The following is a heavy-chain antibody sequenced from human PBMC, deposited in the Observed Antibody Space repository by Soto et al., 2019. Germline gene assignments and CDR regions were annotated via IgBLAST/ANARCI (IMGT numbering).Heavy chain of an antibody. Sequence: ASVKVSCKASGGTFSSYAISWVRQAPGQGLEWMGGIIPIFGTANYAQKFQGRVTITADESTSTAYMELSSLGSEDTAVYYCARDRGSSSPFDYWGQGTLVTVSS. CDR3: ARDRGSSSPFDY. CDR2: IIPIFGTA. D-gene: IGHD6-6*01. J-gene: IGHJ4*02. CDR1: GGTFSSYA. V-gene: IGHV1-69*13.